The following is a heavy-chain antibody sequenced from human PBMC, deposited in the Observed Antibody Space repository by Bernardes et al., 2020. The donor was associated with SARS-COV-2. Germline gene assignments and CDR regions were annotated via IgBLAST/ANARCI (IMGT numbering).Heavy chain of an antibody. Sequence: ASVKVSCKASGYTFTSYGISWVRQAPGQGLEWMGWISAYNGNTNYAQKLQGRVTMTTDTSTSTAYMELRSLRSDDTAVYYCARGELVVAATQDFLDSWGREPWSPSPQ. J-gene: IGHJ4*02. D-gene: IGHD2-15*01. CDR1: GYTFTSYG. CDR2: ISAYNGNT. V-gene: IGHV1-18*01. CDR3: ARGELVVAATQDFLDS.